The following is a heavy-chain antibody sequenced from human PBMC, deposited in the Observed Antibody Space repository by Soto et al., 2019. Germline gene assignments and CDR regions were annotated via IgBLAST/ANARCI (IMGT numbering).Heavy chain of an antibody. J-gene: IGHJ4*02. D-gene: IGHD5-18*01. V-gene: IGHV3-33*01. CDR3: ARARGIQLWSGRSWIDY. Sequence: QVQLVESGGGVVQPGRSLRLSCAASGFTFSSYGMHWVRQAPGKGLEWVAVIWYDGSNKYYADSVKGRFTISRDNSKNTLYLQMNSLRAEDTAVYYCARARGIQLWSGRSWIDYWGQGTLVTVSS. CDR2: IWYDGSNK. CDR1: GFTFSSYG.